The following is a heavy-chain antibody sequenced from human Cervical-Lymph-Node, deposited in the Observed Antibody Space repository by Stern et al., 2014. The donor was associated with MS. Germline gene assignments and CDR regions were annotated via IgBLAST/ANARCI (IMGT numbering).Heavy chain of an antibody. J-gene: IGHJ4*02. CDR1: AFSFSDYA. D-gene: IGHD2-2*01. CDR2: ISSSGSYI. V-gene: IGHV3-21*01. Sequence: VQLVESGGGLVKPGGTLRLSCVASAFSFSDYAMNWVRQAPGKGLEWVASISSSGSYIYYGDSMEGRFTISRDNAKNSLYLHMKTLRAEDTAVYYCASPGPHCTTTTSCYLAFEYWGQGALVTVSS. CDR3: ASPGPHCTTTTSCYLAFEY.